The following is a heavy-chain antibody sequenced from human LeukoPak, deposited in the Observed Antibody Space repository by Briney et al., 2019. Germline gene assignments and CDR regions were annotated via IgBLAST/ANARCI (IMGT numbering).Heavy chain of an antibody. CDR2: FDPEDGET. Sequence: GASVKVSCKVSGYTLTELSMHWVRQAPGKGLEWMGGFDPEDGETIYAQKFQGRVTMTEDTSTDTAYMELSSLRSEDTAVYYCATGQVGSGSYLGLDYYYMDVWGKGTTVTVSS. J-gene: IGHJ6*03. CDR1: GYTLTELS. CDR3: ATGQVGSGSYLGLDYYYMDV. D-gene: IGHD1-26*01. V-gene: IGHV1-24*01.